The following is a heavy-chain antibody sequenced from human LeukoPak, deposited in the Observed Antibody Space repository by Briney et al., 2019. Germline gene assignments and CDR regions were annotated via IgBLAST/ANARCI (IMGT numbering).Heavy chain of an antibody. CDR2: IKQDGSEK. CDR3: ARDAPSYGSGSPRDY. Sequence: GGSLRLSCAASGFTFSSYWMSWVRQAPGKGLEWVSNIKQDGSEKYYVDSVKGRFTISRDNAKNSLYLQMNSLRAEDTAVYYCARDAPSYGSGSPRDYWGQGTLVTVSS. CDR1: GFTFSSYW. D-gene: IGHD3-10*01. J-gene: IGHJ4*02. V-gene: IGHV3-7*01.